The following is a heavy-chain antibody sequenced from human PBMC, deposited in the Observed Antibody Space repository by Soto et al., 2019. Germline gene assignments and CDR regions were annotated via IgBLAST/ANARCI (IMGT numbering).Heavy chain of an antibody. CDR1: GGSFSGYY. Sequence: PSETLSLTCAVYGGSFSGYYWTWIRQPPGTGQEWIGEINHSGSTNYNPSLKSRVTISVDTSKNQFSLKLTSVTAADTAVYYCARDKITGLFDYCGQGTLVTGSS. CDR2: INHSGST. V-gene: IGHV4-34*01. D-gene: IGHD2-8*02. CDR3: ARDKITGLFDY. J-gene: IGHJ4*02.